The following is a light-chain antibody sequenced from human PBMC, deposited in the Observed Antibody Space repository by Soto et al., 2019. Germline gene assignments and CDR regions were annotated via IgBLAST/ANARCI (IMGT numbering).Light chain of an antibody. V-gene: IGKV3-20*01. CDR2: GAS. CDR1: QSVSSSN. CDR3: QHFRGSPPVT. Sequence: EIVLTQSPGTLSLSPGERASLSCRASQSVSSSNLAWYQQKPGQAPRLLIHGASSRATGIPDRFSGSGSGTDFTLTISRLEPEDFAVYYCQHFRGSPPVTFGQGTRLEIK. J-gene: IGKJ5*01.